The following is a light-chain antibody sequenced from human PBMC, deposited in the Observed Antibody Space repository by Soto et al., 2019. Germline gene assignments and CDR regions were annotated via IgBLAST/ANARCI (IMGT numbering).Light chain of an antibody. Sequence: DIVMTQSPASLAVSLGERATINCKSSQSVLYSSNNKNYLAWYQQKPGQPPKLFIYWASTREPGVPDRFSGSGSGTDFTLTISSLQAEDVAVYYCQQYDSAPLTFGPGTKVDI. J-gene: IGKJ3*01. CDR1: QSVLYSSNNKNY. V-gene: IGKV4-1*01. CDR2: WAS. CDR3: QQYDSAPLT.